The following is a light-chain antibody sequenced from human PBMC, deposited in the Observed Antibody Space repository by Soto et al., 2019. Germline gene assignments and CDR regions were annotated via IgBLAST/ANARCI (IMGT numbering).Light chain of an antibody. CDR3: QHYNSYSRT. CDR2: KAS. J-gene: IGKJ1*01. Sequence: DIXXTXXPXTXSASVGDRVTITCRASQSVDSWLAWYQQKPGKAPQLLIYKASSLHSGVPSRFSGSGSGTNFTLTISSLHPDDCSTYYCQHYNSYSRTFGQGTKVEIK. CDR1: QSVDSW. V-gene: IGKV1-5*03.